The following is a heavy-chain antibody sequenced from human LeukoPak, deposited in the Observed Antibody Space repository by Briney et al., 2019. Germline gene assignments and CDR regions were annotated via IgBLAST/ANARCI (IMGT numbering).Heavy chain of an antibody. CDR2: ISGSGGST. Sequence: PGGSLRLSCAASGFTFSSHAMSWVRQAPGKGLEWVSAISGSGGSTYYADSVKGRSTISRDNAKNSLYLQMNSLRAEDTAVYYCARAPEQQLVLDYWGQGTLVTVSS. J-gene: IGHJ4*02. CDR1: GFTFSSHA. D-gene: IGHD6-13*01. CDR3: ARAPEQQLVLDY. V-gene: IGHV3-23*01.